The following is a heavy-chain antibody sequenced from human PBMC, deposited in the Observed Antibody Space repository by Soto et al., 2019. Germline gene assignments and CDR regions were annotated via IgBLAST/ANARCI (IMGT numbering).Heavy chain of an antibody. CDR3: ASLVQAGWDY. CDR1: GLTFSSYS. Sequence: EVQLVESGGGLVQPGGSLRLSCAASGLTFSSYSMNWVRQAPGEGLEWVSYISSSSSTIYYADSVKGRFTISRDNAKKSLYLQMNSLRDEDTAVYYCASLVQAGWDYWGQGTLVTVSS. J-gene: IGHJ4*02. CDR2: ISSSSSTI. V-gene: IGHV3-48*02. D-gene: IGHD6-19*01.